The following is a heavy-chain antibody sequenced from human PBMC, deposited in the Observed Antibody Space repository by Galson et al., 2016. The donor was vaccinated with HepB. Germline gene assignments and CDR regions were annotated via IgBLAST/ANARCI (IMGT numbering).Heavy chain of an antibody. D-gene: IGHD1-20*01. CDR3: PRSQSHISGIAEYYFNF. J-gene: IGHJ4*02. CDR1: GFTFSSHA. CDR2: ISGGGGSS. V-gene: IGHV3-23*01. Sequence: SLRLSCAASGFTFSSHAMTWVRQAPGKGLEWVSSISGGGGSSYYAHSAQGRFTISRDKSKDTLYLQMNSLRPEDTALYFCPRSQSHISGIAEYYFNFGGQGTLVTVSS.